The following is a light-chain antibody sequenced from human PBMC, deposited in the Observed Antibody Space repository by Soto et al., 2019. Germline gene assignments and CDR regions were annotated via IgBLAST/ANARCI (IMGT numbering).Light chain of an antibody. Sequence: QSALTQPASVSGSPGQSITISCTGTSSDVGSYNLVSWYQQHPGKAPKLLIFEGSTRPSGVSNRFSGSKSGSTASLTISGLQAEDEADYYCCSYAGNSTWVFGGGTKLTVL. CDR3: CSYAGNSTWV. V-gene: IGLV2-23*01. J-gene: IGLJ3*02. CDR1: SSDVGSYNL. CDR2: EGS.